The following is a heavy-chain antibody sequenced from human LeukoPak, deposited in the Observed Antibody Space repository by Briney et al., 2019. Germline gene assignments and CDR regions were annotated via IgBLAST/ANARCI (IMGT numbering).Heavy chain of an antibody. CDR2: IWYDGSKK. V-gene: IGHV3-30*02. J-gene: IGHJ4*02. CDR1: GFTFSTCG. D-gene: IGHD2-15*01. Sequence: GGSLRLSCAVSGFTFSTCGMHWVRQAPGKGLEWVAFIWYDGSKKYYADSVKGRFTISRDNSKNTLYLQMNSLRPEDTAVYYCARDRSGALPACDYWGQGTLVTVSS. CDR3: ARDRSGALPACDY.